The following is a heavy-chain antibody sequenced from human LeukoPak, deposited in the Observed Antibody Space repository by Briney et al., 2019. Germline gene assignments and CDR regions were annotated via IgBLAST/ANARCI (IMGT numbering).Heavy chain of an antibody. CDR2: ISGSGGST. J-gene: IGHJ3*02. CDR1: GFTFSSYA. D-gene: IGHD3-10*01. Sequence: PGGSLRLSCAASGFTFSSYAMSWVRQAPGKGLEGVSAISGSGGSTYYADSVKGRFTISRDNSENTLYLQMNSLRAEDTAVYYCAKDAMVRGVIFAFDIWGQGTMVTVSS. V-gene: IGHV3-23*01. CDR3: AKDAMVRGVIFAFDI.